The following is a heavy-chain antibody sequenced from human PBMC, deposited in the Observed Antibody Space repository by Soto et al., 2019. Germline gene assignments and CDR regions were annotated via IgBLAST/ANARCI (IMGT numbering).Heavy chain of an antibody. CDR1: GGSFSGYY. Sequence: SETLSLTCAVYGGSFSGYYWRWIRQPPGKGLEWIGEINHSGSTNYNPSLKSRVTISVDTSKNQSSLKLSSVTAADTAVYYCARDQVTTSIYYGMDVWGQGTTVTVS. CDR2: INHSGST. V-gene: IGHV4-34*01. CDR3: ARDQVTTSIYYGMDV. J-gene: IGHJ6*02. D-gene: IGHD4-17*01.